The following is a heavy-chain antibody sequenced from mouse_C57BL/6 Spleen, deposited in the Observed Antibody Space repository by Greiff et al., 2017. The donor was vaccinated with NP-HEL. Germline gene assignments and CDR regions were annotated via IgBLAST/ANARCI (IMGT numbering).Heavy chain of an antibody. CDR3: ARQRALYYAMDY. J-gene: IGHJ4*01. Sequence: EVQRVESGGGLVQPGGSLKLSCAASGFTFSDYYMYWVRQTPEKRLEWVAYISNGGGSTYYPDTVKGRFTISRDNAKNTLYLQMSRLKSEDTAMYYCARQRALYYAMDYWGQGTSVTVSS. V-gene: IGHV5-12*01. CDR1: GFTFSDYY. CDR2: ISNGGGST. D-gene: IGHD3-3*01.